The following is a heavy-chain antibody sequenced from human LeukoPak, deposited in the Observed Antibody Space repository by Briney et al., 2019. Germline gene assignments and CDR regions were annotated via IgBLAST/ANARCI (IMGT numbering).Heavy chain of an antibody. V-gene: IGHV3-11*01. Sequence: PGRSLRLSSAASGFTFSDYYMSWIRQAPGKGLEWVSYISSSGSTIYYADSVKGRFTISRDNAKNSLYLQMNSLRAEDTAVYYCARLDSYGYAVDYWGQGTLVTVSS. D-gene: IGHD5-18*01. CDR3: ARLDSYGYAVDY. J-gene: IGHJ4*02. CDR2: ISSSGSTI. CDR1: GFTFSDYY.